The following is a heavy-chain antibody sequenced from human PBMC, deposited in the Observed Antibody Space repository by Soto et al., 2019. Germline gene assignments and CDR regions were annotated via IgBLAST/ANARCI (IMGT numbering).Heavy chain of an antibody. CDR3: AATVFGEYSHYALDV. V-gene: IGHV4-30-2*01. J-gene: IGHJ6*02. CDR1: GGSVSSGSDY. CDR2: IYHTGTT. D-gene: IGHD3-3*01. Sequence: SETLSLTCAVSGGSVSSGSDYWSWIRQPPGKALEWIGYIYHTGTTYYTAALKSRVTISLDRSKNQISLSLNSVTAADTAVYYCAATVFGEYSHYALDVWGQGTTVTVS.